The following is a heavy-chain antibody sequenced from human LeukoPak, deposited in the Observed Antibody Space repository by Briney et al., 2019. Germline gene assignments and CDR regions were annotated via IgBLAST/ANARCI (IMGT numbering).Heavy chain of an antibody. Sequence: GRSLRLSCAASGFTFSTFGMHWVRQAPGKGLEWVAVIWSDGSNQYYADSVKGRFTISRDISKNTLYLQMNSLRAEDTAMYYCARLGFVVPAVIFDYWGQGTLVTVSS. V-gene: IGHV3-33*01. D-gene: IGHD2-2*02. CDR2: IWSDGSNQ. CDR3: ARLGFVVPAVIFDY. J-gene: IGHJ4*02. CDR1: GFTFSTFG.